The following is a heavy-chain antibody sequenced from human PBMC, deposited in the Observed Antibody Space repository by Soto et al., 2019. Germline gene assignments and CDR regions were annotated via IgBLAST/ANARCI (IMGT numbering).Heavy chain of an antibody. J-gene: IGHJ6*02. CDR3: ARVFPGEDYYGMDV. CDR1: GYTFTSYG. Sequence: ASVKVSCKASGYTFTSYGFSWVRKAPGQELEWMGWISGYSGNTNYAQKVQGRVTMTTDTSTSTAYMELRSLRSDDTAVYYCARVFPGEDYYGMDVWGQGTAVTVSS. V-gene: IGHV1-18*01. CDR2: ISGYSGNT.